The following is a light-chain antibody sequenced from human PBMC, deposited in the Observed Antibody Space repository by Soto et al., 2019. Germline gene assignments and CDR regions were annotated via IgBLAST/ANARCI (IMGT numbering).Light chain of an antibody. J-gene: IGKJ3*01. V-gene: IGKV3-20*01. Sequence: EIVLTQSPGTLSLSPGERATLSCRASQSVPSTYLAWYQQRPGQAPSLLIYGASTRAPGIPDRFSGSGSGTDFTLTVSGLEAEDFAVDYCQQYGSSPPFTFGPGTKVDIK. CDR1: QSVPSTY. CDR3: QQYGSSPPFT. CDR2: GAS.